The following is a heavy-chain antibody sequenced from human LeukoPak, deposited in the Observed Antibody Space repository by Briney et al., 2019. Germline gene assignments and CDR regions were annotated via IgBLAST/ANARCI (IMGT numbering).Heavy chain of an antibody. CDR2: INSDGSST. D-gene: IGHD3-22*01. CDR1: GFTFSSYW. J-gene: IGHJ4*02. CDR3: ARGDYYDSSGLLDY. Sequence: GGSLRLSCAASGFTFSSYWMHWVRQAPGKGLVWVSRINSDGSSTSYADSVKGRFTISRDNAKNALYLQMNSLRAEDTAVYYCARGDYYDSSGLLDYWGQGTLVTVSS. V-gene: IGHV3-74*01.